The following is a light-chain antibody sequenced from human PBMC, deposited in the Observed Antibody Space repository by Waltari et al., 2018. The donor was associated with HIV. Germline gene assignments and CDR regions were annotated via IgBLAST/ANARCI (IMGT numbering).Light chain of an antibody. CDR2: QNS. V-gene: IGLV3-1*01. Sequence: SYDLTQEPSVSVFPGQAAAISCSGDELGHKYVSWYQQKPGQSPIQVIYQNSTRPSGVPGRFSGSNSGNTATLTISGTQVMDESDYHCQTWDSQIIIFGGGTKLTVL. CDR3: QTWDSQIII. J-gene: IGLJ2*01. CDR1: ELGHKY.